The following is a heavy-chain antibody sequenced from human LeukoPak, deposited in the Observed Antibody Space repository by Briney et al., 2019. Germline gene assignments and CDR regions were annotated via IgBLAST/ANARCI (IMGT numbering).Heavy chain of an antibody. CDR2: ISGSGGST. CDR1: GFTFSSYA. Sequence: GGSLRLSCAASGFTFSSYAMSWVRQAPGKGLEWVSAISGSGGSTNYADSVKGRFTISRDNSKNTLYLQMNSLRAEDTAVYYCAKVGAYSSSWLFDYWGQGTLITVSS. D-gene: IGHD6-13*01. V-gene: IGHV3-23*01. CDR3: AKVGAYSSSWLFDY. J-gene: IGHJ4*02.